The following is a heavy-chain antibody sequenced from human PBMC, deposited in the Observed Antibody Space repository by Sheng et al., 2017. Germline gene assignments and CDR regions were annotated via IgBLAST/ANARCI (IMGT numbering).Heavy chain of an antibody. J-gene: IGHJ4*02. CDR2: IYYSGST. D-gene: IGHD3-22*01. V-gene: IGHV4-39*01. Sequence: QLQLQESGPGLVKPSETLSLTCTVSGGSISSSSYYWGWIRQPPGKGLEWIGSIYYSGSTYYNPSLKSRVTISVDTSKNQFSLKLSSVTAADTAVYYCARHGATDSSGYYFDYWAREPWSPSPQ. CDR1: GGSISSSSYY. CDR3: ARHGATDSSGYYFDY.